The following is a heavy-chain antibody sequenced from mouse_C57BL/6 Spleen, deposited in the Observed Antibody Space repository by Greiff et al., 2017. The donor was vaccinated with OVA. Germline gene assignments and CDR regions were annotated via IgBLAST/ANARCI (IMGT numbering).Heavy chain of an antibody. CDR2: INYDGSST. V-gene: IGHV5-16*01. Sequence: EVHLVESEGGLVQPGSSMKLSCTASGFTFSDYYMAWVRQVPEKGLEWVANINYDGSSTYYLDSLKSRFIISRDNAKNILYLQMSSLKSEDTATYYCARGSYNWYFDVWGTGTTVTVSS. CDR1: GFTFSDYY. D-gene: IGHD1-1*01. J-gene: IGHJ1*03. CDR3: ARGSYNWYFDV.